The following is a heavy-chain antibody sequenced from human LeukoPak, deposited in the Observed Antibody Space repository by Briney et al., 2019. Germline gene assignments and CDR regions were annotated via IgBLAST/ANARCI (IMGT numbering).Heavy chain of an antibody. CDR3: ARLLVGATVTDDAFDI. Sequence: GESLKISCKGSGYSFTSYWIGWVRQMPGKGLEWMGIIYPGDSDTRYSPSFQGQVTISADKSISTAYLQWSSLKASGTAMYYCARLLVGATVTDDAFDIWGQGTMVTVSS. D-gene: IGHD1-26*01. CDR1: GYSFTSYW. J-gene: IGHJ3*02. V-gene: IGHV5-51*01. CDR2: IYPGDSDT.